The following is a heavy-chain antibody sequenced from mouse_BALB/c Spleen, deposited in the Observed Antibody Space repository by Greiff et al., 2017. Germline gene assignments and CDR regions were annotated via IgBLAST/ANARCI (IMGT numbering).Heavy chain of an antibody. CDR1: GFTFSSFG. V-gene: IGHV5-17*02. CDR2: ISSGSSTI. Sequence: EVQGVESGGGLVQPGGSRKLSCAASGFTFSSFGMHWVRQAPEKGLEWVAYISSGSSTIYYADTVKGRFTISRDNPKNTLFLQMTSLRSEDTAMYYCARGGWLLSMDYWGQGTSVTVSS. J-gene: IGHJ4*01. CDR3: ARGGWLLSMDY. D-gene: IGHD2-3*01.